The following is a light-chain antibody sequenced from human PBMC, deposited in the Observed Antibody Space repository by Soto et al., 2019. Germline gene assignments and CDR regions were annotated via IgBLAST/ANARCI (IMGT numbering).Light chain of an antibody. V-gene: IGLV2-14*01. CDR2: EVS. J-gene: IGLJ1*01. CDR1: SSDVGGYNY. Sequence: QSVLTQPASVSGSPGQPITITCTGTSSDVGGYNYVSWYQHHPGKAPKLLIYEVSYRPSGVSDRFSGSKSANTASLTISGLQAEDEADYYCSSYTSGSLRVFGTGTKVTVL. CDR3: SSYTSGSLRV.